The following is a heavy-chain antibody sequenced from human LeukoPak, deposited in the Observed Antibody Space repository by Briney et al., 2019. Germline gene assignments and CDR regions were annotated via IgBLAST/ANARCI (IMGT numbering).Heavy chain of an antibody. Sequence: GGSLRLSCTASGFTFHDSGVNWVRQAPGRGPEWVSGINWSGGRTGYADSVQGRFTISRGNANNSLVLQMNSLRAEDTAVYYCARIPVSGTRDYYYYMDVWGKGTMVTVSS. CDR3: ARIPVSGTRDYYYYMDV. CDR1: GFTFHDSG. D-gene: IGHD6-19*01. J-gene: IGHJ6*03. V-gene: IGHV3-20*04. CDR2: INWSGGRT.